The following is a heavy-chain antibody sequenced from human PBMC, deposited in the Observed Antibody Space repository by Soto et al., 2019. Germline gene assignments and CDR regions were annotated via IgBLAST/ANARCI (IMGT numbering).Heavy chain of an antibody. Sequence: GGSLRLSCAASGFTVSSNYMSWVRQAPGKGLEWVSVIYSGGSTYYADSVKGRFTISRDNSKNTLYLQMNSLRAEDTAVYYCARVKGENYYYYYYMDVWGKGTTVTVSS. V-gene: IGHV3-66*01. CDR2: IYSGGST. CDR1: GFTVSSNY. CDR3: ARVKGENYYYYYYMDV. J-gene: IGHJ6*03.